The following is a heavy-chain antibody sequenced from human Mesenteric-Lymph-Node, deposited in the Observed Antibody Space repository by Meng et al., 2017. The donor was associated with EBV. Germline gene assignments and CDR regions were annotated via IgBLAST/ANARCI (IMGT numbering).Heavy chain of an antibody. V-gene: IGHV4-34*01. CDR1: GGSFTGHY. D-gene: IGHD3-22*01. CDR3: ASRGDGIFSNYDWFDL. CDR2: VDQSGVS. J-gene: IGHJ5*02. Sequence: QVKSHQWGPGLLKPSETLSLTCAVDGGSFTGHYWSWIRQPQGKGLEWIGEVDQSGVSNYNPSLKSRVTMSLDTSKNQFSLKLSSVTAADTAVYYCASRGDGIFSNYDWFDLWGQGTLVTVSS.